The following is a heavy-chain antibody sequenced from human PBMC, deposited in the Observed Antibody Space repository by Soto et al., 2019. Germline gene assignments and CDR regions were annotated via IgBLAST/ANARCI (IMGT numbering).Heavy chain of an antibody. D-gene: IGHD1-26*01. Sequence: QVQLVQSGPEVKKPGASVKVSCKAYGSPFRSFGVNWVRQAPGQGLGWVGWMITFNGNTKLAQTLQGRLTLTRDTSTNTAYMDLRSMTSDDTAVYYCARDRRIIGSTLNDYWGQGTLVTVSS. CDR1: GSPFRSFG. CDR2: MITFNGNT. V-gene: IGHV1-18*04. CDR3: ARDRRIIGSTLNDY. J-gene: IGHJ4*02.